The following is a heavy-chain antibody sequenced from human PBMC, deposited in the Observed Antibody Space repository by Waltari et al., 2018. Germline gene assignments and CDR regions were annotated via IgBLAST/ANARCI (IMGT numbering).Heavy chain of an antibody. CDR3: ASHRPGGYGMDV. V-gene: IGHV3-74*01. CDR1: GLTFSTYW. D-gene: IGHD2-15*01. Sequence: VQLVESGGGLVQPGGSLRLPCEASGLTFSTYWMCWVRQVPGKGLVWVSTITSDGTRTRYADSVKGRFTISRDNAKNTLYLQTNSLRAEDTAVYYCASHRPGGYGMDVWGHGTTVTVSS. CDR2: ITSDGTRT. J-gene: IGHJ6*02.